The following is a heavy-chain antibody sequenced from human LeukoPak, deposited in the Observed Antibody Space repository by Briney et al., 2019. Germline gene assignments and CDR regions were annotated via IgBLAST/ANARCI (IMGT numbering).Heavy chain of an antibody. D-gene: IGHD6-25*01. CDR1: GFTFSSYG. CDR3: AREGVSRLPGPRNQPYYFDY. J-gene: IGHJ4*02. V-gene: IGHV3-33*01. Sequence: GGSLRLSCAASGFTFSSYGMHWVRQAPGKGLEWVAVIWYDGSNKYYADSVKGRFTISRDNSENTLYLQMNSLRAEDTAVYYCAREGVSRLPGPRNQPYYFDYWGQGTLVTVSA. CDR2: IWYDGSNK.